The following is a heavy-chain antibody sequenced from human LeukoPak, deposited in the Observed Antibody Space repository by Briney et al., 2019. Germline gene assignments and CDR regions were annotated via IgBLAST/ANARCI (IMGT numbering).Heavy chain of an antibody. J-gene: IGHJ6*02. CDR2: FDPEDGET. V-gene: IGHV1-24*01. Sequence: ASVKVSFKVSGYTLTELSMHWVRQAPGEGLEWMGGFDPEDGETIYAQKFQGRVTMTEDTSTDTAYMELSSLRSEDTAVYYCATTTPYYYYGMDVWGQGTTVTVSS. CDR3: ATTTPYYYYGMDV. CDR1: GYTLTELS. D-gene: IGHD4-17*01.